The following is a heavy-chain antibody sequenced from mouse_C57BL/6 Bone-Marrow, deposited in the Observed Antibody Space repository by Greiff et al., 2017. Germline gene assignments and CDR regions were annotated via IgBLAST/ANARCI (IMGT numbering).Heavy chain of an antibody. J-gene: IGHJ2*01. D-gene: IGHD3-2*02. CDR3: ARHRGAAQATGDYFDY. CDR2: ISNGGGST. Sequence: EVHLVESGGGLVQPGGSLKLSCAASGFTFSDYYMYWVRQTPEKRLEWVAYISNGGGSTYYPDTVKGRFTISRDNAKNTLYLQMSRLKSEDTAMYYCARHRGAAQATGDYFDYWGQGTTLTVSS. V-gene: IGHV5-12*01. CDR1: GFTFSDYY.